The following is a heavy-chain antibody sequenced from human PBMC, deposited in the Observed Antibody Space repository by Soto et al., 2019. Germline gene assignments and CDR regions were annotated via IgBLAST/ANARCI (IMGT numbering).Heavy chain of an antibody. CDR1: GYTFTGYY. Sequence: ASVKVSCKASGYTFTGYYMHWVRQAPGQGLEWMGWINPNSGGTNYAQKFQGWVTMTRDTSISTAYMELSRLRSDDTAVYYCARDREVVAADYYYGMDVWAKGPRSPSP. V-gene: IGHV1-2*04. CDR3: ARDREVVAADYYYGMDV. J-gene: IGHJ6*02. CDR2: INPNSGGT. D-gene: IGHD2-15*01.